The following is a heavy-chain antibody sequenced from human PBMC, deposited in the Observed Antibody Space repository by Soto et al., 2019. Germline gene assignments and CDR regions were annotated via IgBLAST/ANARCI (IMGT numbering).Heavy chain of an antibody. D-gene: IGHD4-4*01. J-gene: IGHJ3*02. Sequence: ASVEVSCKASGYTFTGYDMHWVRQAPGQGLEWMGWINPNLGDTNYAQKFKGRVTMTRDTSISTDYMELSRLRSDDTALYYCASSTDYRKSNDAFDMWGQGTMVTVSS. CDR2: INPNLGDT. CDR3: ASSTDYRKSNDAFDM. CDR1: GYTFTGYD. V-gene: IGHV1-2*02.